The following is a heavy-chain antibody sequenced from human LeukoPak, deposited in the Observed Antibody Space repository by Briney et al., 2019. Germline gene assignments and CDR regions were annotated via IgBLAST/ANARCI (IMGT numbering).Heavy chain of an antibody. V-gene: IGHV4-61*01. J-gene: IGHJ4*02. Sequence: SETLSLTCTVSGGSVSSGSNYWSWIRQPPGKGLEWIVYIYYSGSTNYNPSLKSRVTISVDTSKNQFSLKLSSVTAADTAVYYCARTVGGYYDSSGYYNDYWGQGTLVTVSS. CDR1: GGSVSSGSNY. CDR3: ARTVGGYYDSSGYYNDY. D-gene: IGHD3-22*01. CDR2: IYYSGST.